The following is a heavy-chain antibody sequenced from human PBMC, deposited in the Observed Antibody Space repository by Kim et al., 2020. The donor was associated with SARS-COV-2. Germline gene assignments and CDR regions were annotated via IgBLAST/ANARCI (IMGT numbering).Heavy chain of an antibody. D-gene: IGHD2-2*01. J-gene: IGHJ6*02. CDR3: ARHGYYGNIVVVPAASNQGGAYYYYGMDV. CDR2: IDPSDSYT. Sequence: GESLKISCKGSGYSFTSYWISWVRQMPGKGLEWMGRIDPSDSYTNYSPSFQGHVTISADKSISTAYLQWSSLKASDTAMYYCARHGYYGNIVVVPAASNQGGAYYYYGMDVWGQGTTVTVSS. V-gene: IGHV5-10-1*01. CDR1: GYSFTSYW.